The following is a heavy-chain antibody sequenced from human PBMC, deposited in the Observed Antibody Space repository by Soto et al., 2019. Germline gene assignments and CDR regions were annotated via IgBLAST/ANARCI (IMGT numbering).Heavy chain of an antibody. D-gene: IGHD4-17*01. CDR1: GYIFTNYD. V-gene: IGHV1-8*01. J-gene: IGHJ5*02. Sequence: QVQLVQSGAEVKKPGASVKVSCKASGYIFTNYDINWVRQATGQGLEYLGWINPNSGNTGYVQKFQGRVNMTRNTSINTAYRELNSLRSEDTAVYYCAGGINYGDYSGWFDPWGQGTLVTVSS. CDR3: AGGINYGDYSGWFDP. CDR2: INPNSGNT.